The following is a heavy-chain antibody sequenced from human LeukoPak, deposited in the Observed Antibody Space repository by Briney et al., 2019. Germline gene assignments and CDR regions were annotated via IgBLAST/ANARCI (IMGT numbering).Heavy chain of an antibody. J-gene: IGHJ3*01. D-gene: IGHD1-14*01. Sequence: GGSLRLSCAASGFTFGNSWVHWVRQAPGKGLVWVSLINADGSTTTYADSVKGRFTVSRDNARNTLSLQMNSLTIEDTAVYYCVVVVEPPDSDGFDVWGQGTMITVSS. CDR1: GFTFGNSW. CDR3: VVVVEPPDSDGFDV. V-gene: IGHV3-74*01. CDR2: INADGSTT.